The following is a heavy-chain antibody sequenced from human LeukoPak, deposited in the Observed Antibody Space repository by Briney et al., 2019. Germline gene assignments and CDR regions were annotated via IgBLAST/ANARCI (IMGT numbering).Heavy chain of an antibody. CDR3: ARSRRDSAWYIDDY. CDR1: EFTFFTYS. D-gene: IGHD6-13*01. V-gene: IGHV3-7*01. CDR2: IKQDGSEK. J-gene: IGHJ4*02. Sequence: GGSLRLSCAASEFTFFTYSMSWVRQAPGKGLEWVANIKQDGSEKYYVDSVKGRFTISRDHARSSLSLQMHSLTADDTAVYYCARSRRDSAWYIDDYWGQGTLVTVSS.